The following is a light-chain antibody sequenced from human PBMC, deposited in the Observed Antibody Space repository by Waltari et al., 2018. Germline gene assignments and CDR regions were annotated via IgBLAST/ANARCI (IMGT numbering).Light chain of an antibody. CDR3: NSRDSSGNHYVV. J-gene: IGLJ2*01. CDR2: GKN. Sequence: SSELTQDPAVSVALGQTVRITCQGDSLRNYYASWYQQKPGQAPILVIYGKNNRPSGIPDRFSVSSSGNTSSLTITGAQAEDEADYYCNSRDSSGNHYVVFGGGTKLTVL. V-gene: IGLV3-19*01. CDR1: SLRNYY.